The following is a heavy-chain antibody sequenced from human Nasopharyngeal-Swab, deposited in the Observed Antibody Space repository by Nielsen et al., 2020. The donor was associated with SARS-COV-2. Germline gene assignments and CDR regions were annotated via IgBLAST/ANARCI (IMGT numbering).Heavy chain of an antibody. CDR1: GGSFSGYY. D-gene: IGHD4-17*01. J-gene: IGHJ4*02. CDR3: ARGNGAFDY. Sequence: SETLSLTCAVSGGSFSGYYWSWIRQPPGKGLEWIGEINHSGSTNYNPSLKSRVTISVDTSKNRFSLKLSSVTAADTAVYYCARGNGAFDYWGQGTLVTVSS. V-gene: IGHV4-34*01. CDR2: INHSGST.